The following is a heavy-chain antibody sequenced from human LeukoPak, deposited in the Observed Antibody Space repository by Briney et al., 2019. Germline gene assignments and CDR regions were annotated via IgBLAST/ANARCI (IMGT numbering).Heavy chain of an antibody. CDR2: ISGSGGST. CDR1: GFTFSSYA. CDR3: AKGDYSFGYYYYYMDV. J-gene: IGHJ6*03. V-gene: IGHV3-23*01. D-gene: IGHD4-11*01. Sequence: GGSLRLSCAASGFTFSSYAMSWVRQAPGKGLEWVSAISGSGGSTYYADSVKGRFTISRDNSKNTLYLQMNSLRAEDTAVYYCAKGDYSFGYYYYYMDVWGKGTTVTVSS.